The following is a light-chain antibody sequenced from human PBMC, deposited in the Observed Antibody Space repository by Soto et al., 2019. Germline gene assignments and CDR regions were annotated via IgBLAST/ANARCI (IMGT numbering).Light chain of an antibody. CDR2: LAS. Sequence: DIVMTQSPDSLAVSLGERATINCKSSQSVLYSSNNKNYLTWYQQKPGQPPKLLIYLASTRESGVPDRFSGSGSGTDFTLTISSLQAEDEAVYYWQQYYSTPWTFGQGTKVEIK. CDR3: QQYYSTPWT. J-gene: IGKJ1*01. V-gene: IGKV4-1*01. CDR1: QSVLYSSNNKNY.